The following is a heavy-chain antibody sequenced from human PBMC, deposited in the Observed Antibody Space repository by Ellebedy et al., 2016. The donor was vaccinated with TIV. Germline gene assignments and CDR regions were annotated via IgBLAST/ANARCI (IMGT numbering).Heavy chain of an antibody. V-gene: IGHV3-11*06. CDR3: ARGEGWIDN. D-gene: IGHD5-24*01. CDR1: GFIFSDFY. Sequence: GESLKISXAASGFIFSDFYMSWIRQAPGKGLEWISHISSTSSGSFIHYADSVRGRFTISRDNAKNSLYLQMNSLRAEDTAVYFCARGEGWIDNWGQGTLVTVSS. J-gene: IGHJ4*02. CDR2: ISSTSSGSFI.